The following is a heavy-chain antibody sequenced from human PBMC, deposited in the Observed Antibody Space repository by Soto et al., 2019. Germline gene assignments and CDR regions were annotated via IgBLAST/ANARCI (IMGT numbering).Heavy chain of an antibody. J-gene: IGHJ6*02. Sequence: ASVKVSCKASGYTFTSYGISWVLQAPGQGLEWMGWISAYNGNTNYAQKLQGRVTMTTDTSTSTAYMELRSLRSDDTAVYYCAKDVIAAAGISPRGVGMDVWGQGTTVTVSS. CDR3: AKDVIAAAGISPRGVGMDV. CDR2: ISAYNGNT. CDR1: GYTFTSYG. V-gene: IGHV1-18*01. D-gene: IGHD6-13*01.